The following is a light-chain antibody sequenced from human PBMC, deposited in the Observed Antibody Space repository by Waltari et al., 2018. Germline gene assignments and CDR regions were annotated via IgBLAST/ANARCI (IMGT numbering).Light chain of an antibody. Sequence: IVMTQSPDSLAVSLGERATIHCKSSQTVLYSSNNKNHLAWYQQKPRQPPKLLIYWASTRESGVPDRFSGSGSGTDFTLTISSLQADDVAVYYCQQYYNTPLTFGGGTKVEIK. V-gene: IGKV4-1*01. CDR1: QTVLYSSNNKNH. J-gene: IGKJ4*01. CDR3: QQYYNTPLT. CDR2: WAS.